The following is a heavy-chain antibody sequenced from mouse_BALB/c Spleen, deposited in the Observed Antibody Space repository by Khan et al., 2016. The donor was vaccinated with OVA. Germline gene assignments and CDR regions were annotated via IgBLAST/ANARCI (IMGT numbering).Heavy chain of an antibody. V-gene: IGHV14-1*02. J-gene: IGHJ2*01. CDR3: ARSLLLYFDY. CDR1: GFNIKDYY. Sequence: VQLKQSGAELVRPGALVKLSCKGSGFNIKDYYMQWVKQRPEQGLEWIGWIDPENGNSIYDPKFQGKASITADTSSNTAYLQLSSLTSEDTAVYYCARSLLLYFDYWGQGTTLTVSS. CDR2: IDPENGNS. D-gene: IGHD6-2*01.